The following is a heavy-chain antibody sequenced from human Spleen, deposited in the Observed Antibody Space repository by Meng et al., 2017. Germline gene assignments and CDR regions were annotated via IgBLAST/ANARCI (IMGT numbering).Heavy chain of an antibody. D-gene: IGHD7-27*01. V-gene: IGHV4-34*01. CDR1: GGSFSGYY. J-gene: IGHJ2*01. CDR2: VNHSRNI. CDR3: ARGPWGYFDL. Sequence: GSLRLSCAVYGGSFSGYYWTWIRQPPGKGLEWIGEVNHSRNINYNPSLKSRVTISVDTSKNQLSLKLSSVTAADTAVYYCARGPWGYFDLWGRGTLVTVSS.